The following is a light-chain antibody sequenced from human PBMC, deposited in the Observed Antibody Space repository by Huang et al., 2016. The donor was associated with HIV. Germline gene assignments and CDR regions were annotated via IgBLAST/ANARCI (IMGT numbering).Light chain of an antibody. CDR1: QSVSSY. CDR2: DAS. Sequence: EIVLTQSPATLSLSPGERAPLSCRASQSVSSYLAWYQQKPGQAPRLLIFDASNRATGIPPRFSGSWSGTDFTLTISSLEPEDLAVYYCQQRSNWPAGFGQGTKAEIK. J-gene: IGKJ1*01. V-gene: IGKV3-11*01. CDR3: QQRSNWPAG.